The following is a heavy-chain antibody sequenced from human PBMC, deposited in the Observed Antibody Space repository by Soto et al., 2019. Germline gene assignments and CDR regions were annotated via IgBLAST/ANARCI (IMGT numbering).Heavy chain of an antibody. V-gene: IGHV4-34*01. CDR1: GGSFSGYY. Sequence: SETLSLTCAVYGGSFSGYYWSWIRQPPGKGLEWIGEINHSGSTNYNPSLKSRVTISVDTSKNQFSLKLSSVTAAVTAVYYCATLWVAYNWDDFWGQGTLVTVSS. CDR2: INHSGST. J-gene: IGHJ4*02. D-gene: IGHD1-1*01. CDR3: ATLWVAYNWDDF.